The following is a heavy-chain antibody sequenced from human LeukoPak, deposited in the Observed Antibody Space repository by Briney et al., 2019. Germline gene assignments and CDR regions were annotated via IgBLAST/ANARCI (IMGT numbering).Heavy chain of an antibody. J-gene: IGHJ3*02. Sequence: SETLSLTCTVSGGSISSGDYYWSWIRQPPGKGLEWIGYIYHSGSTYYNPSLKSRVTISVDRSKNQFSLKLSSVTAADTAVYYCARDVNYGAFDIWGQGTMVTVSS. V-gene: IGHV4-30-2*01. CDR2: IYHSGST. D-gene: IGHD4-11*01. CDR3: ARDVNYGAFDI. CDR1: GGSISSGDYY.